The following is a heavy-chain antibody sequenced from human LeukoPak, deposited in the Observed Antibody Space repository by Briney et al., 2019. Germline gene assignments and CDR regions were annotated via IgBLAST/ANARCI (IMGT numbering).Heavy chain of an antibody. CDR1: GGSISSYY. J-gene: IGHJ6*03. CDR3: ARRRPLVPYYYYYYMDV. V-gene: IGHV4-59*01. CDR2: IYYSGST. Sequence: PSETLSLTCTVSGGSISSYYWSWIRQPPGKGLEWIGYIYYSGSTNYNPSLKSRVTISVDTPKNQFSLKLSSVTAADTAVYYCARRRPLVPYYYYYYMDVWGKGTTVTVSS. D-gene: IGHD3-9*01.